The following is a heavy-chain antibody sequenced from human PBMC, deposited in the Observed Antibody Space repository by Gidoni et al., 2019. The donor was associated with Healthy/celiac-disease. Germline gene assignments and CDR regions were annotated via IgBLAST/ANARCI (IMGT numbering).Heavy chain of an antibody. J-gene: IGHJ4*02. CDR1: GGTFSSYA. CDR2: IIPIFGTA. V-gene: IGHV1-69*01. CDR3: ARNPVDCSGGSCYSYFDY. Sequence: QVQLVQSGAEVKKPGSSVKVSCKASGGTFSSYAISWVRQAPGQGLEWMGGIIPIFGTANYAQKFQGRVTITADESTSTAYMELSSLRSEDTAVYYCARNPVDCSGGSCYSYFDYWGQGTLVTVSS. D-gene: IGHD2-15*01.